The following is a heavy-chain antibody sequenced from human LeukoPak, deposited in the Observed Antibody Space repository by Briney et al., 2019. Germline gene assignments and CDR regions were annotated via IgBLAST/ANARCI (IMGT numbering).Heavy chain of an antibody. CDR2: VYYGGST. CDR1: GYSISTLAN. D-gene: IGHD1-14*01. V-gene: IGHV4-38-2*01. Sequence: SETLSLTCAVSGYSISTLANWGWIRQSPGKGLEWIGSVYYGGSTYYNPSLKSRVTISVDTSKNQFYLNLTSVTAADTAVYYCARASITYYYYYYMGVWGKGTTVTDSS. CDR3: ARASITYYYYYYMGV. J-gene: IGHJ6*03.